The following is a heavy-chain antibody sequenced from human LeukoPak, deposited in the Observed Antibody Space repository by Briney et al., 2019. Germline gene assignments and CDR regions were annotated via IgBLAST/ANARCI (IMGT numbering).Heavy chain of an antibody. CDR3: ARGDSGYDAVDY. CDR1: GYTFTSYG. D-gene: IGHD5-12*01. Sequence: GASVKVSCKTSGYTFTSYGISWVRQAPGQGLEWMGWISPYNDNTDYTQKFQGRVTITADKSTSTAYMELSSLRSEDTAVYYCARGDSGYDAVDYWGQGTLVTVSS. V-gene: IGHV1-18*01. J-gene: IGHJ4*02. CDR2: ISPYNDNT.